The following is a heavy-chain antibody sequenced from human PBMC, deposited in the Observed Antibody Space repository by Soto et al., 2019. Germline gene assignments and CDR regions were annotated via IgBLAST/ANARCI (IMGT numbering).Heavy chain of an antibody. J-gene: IGHJ4*02. V-gene: IGHV5-51*01. CDR2: IFVGDSET. Sequence: RGESLKISCTGSGNSFTSHWIAWVRQMPGKGLEWMGIIFVGDSETRYSPPFQGQVTISADKSISTAYPQWSSLKASDTAMYYCASQYCSSSSCYFDYWGQGTLVNVSS. D-gene: IGHD2-15*01. CDR3: ASQYCSSSSCYFDY. CDR1: GNSFTSHW.